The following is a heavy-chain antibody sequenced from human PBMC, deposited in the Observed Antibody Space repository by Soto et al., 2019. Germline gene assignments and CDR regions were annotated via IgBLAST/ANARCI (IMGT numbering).Heavy chain of an antibody. D-gene: IGHD2-21*02. V-gene: IGHV1-3*01. Sequence: SVKVSWKASGYIFANYAIHWVRQAPVQRLEWVGWINVGTGNTKYSQNFQGRVTITRDTSATTAYMELSSLRSEDTAVYYCARGAGYCSGDCWNDYYYAMDVWGQGTTVTVSS. J-gene: IGHJ6*02. CDR1: GYIFANYA. CDR2: INVGTGNT. CDR3: ARGAGYCSGDCWNDYYYAMDV.